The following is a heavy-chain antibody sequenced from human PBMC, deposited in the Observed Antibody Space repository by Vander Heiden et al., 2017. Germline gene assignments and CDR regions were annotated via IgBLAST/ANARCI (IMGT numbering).Heavy chain of an antibody. CDR1: GGSISSYS. CDR2: IYYSGST. J-gene: IGHJ5*02. D-gene: IGHD4-17*01. Sequence: QVQLQESGPGLVKPSETLSLTCTVSGGSISSYSWSWLRQPPGKGLEWIGYIYYSGSTNYNPSLKSRVTISVDTSKNQFSLKLSSVTAAETAVYYCARVAGDDLADYGETYNWFDPWGQGTLVTVYS. CDR3: ARVAGDDLADYGETYNWFDP. V-gene: IGHV4-59*01.